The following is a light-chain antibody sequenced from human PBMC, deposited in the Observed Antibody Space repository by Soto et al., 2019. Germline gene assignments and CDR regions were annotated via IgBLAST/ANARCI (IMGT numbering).Light chain of an antibody. CDR3: QQYSNLXPCT. Sequence: EIVMTQSPATLAGSPVETVTLSCIASQSLSCNLAWYQQNPGQAPRLLIFRASTMATGVQARFGGRGSGTELTLTTSGLQSEDFAVYYCQQYSNLXPCTVGPGTKV. J-gene: IGKJ1*01. V-gene: IGKV3-15*01. CDR1: QSLSCN. CDR2: RAS.